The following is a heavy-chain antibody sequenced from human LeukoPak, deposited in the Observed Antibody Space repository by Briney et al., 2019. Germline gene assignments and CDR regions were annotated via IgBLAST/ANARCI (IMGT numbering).Heavy chain of an antibody. V-gene: IGHV4-39*07. D-gene: IGHD3-22*01. CDR2: VYYSGNS. Sequence: SETLSLTCGVSGGSISSINYYWGWIRQPPGKGLEWIGSVYYSGNSYYNPSLKSRVTISVDTSKNQFSLKMNSVTAADTAVYYCARGGYDSSQDWGQGTLVTVSS. CDR3: ARGGYDSSQD. CDR1: GGSISSINYY. J-gene: IGHJ4*02.